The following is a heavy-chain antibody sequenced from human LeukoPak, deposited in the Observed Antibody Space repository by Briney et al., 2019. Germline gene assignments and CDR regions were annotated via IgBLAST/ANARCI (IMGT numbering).Heavy chain of an antibody. Sequence: ASVKVSCNASGYTFTGFYIHWVRQAPGQGLEWMAWINPQSGATNYAQKFRGRVTMTRDVSISTAYMEVTSLTFDDTDVYYCARGGDDSGLYFAYWGQGTLVTVSS. J-gene: IGHJ4*02. CDR1: GYTFTGFY. D-gene: IGHD3-22*01. CDR3: ARGGDDSGLYFAY. V-gene: IGHV1-2*02. CDR2: INPQSGAT.